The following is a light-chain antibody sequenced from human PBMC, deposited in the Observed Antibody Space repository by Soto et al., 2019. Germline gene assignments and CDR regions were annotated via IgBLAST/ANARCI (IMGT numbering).Light chain of an antibody. V-gene: IGKV3-20*01. CDR1: QSISSSF. Sequence: EIVLTQSPGTLSLSPGERATLSCRASQSISSSFLAWYQQRPGQAPRLLIHGVSSKAAGIPDRFSGSGSGTDFTITINRLEPEDFALYFCQQYGSSPFTFGPGTKLEIK. CDR2: GVS. J-gene: IGKJ3*01. CDR3: QQYGSSPFT.